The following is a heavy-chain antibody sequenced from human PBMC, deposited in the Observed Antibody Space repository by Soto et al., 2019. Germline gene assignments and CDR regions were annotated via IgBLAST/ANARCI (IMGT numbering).Heavy chain of an antibody. CDR2: ISYDGSNK. D-gene: IGHD3-10*01. Sequence: QVQLVESGGGVVQPGRSLRLSCAASGFSFSSYAMHWVRQAPGKGMEWVAVISYDGSNKYYADYVKGRFTISRDNSKNTLYPQMTSLRAEDTAVYYCARDPMGRYYGSGSYYFDYWGQGTLVTVSS. CDR1: GFSFSSYA. V-gene: IGHV3-30-3*01. CDR3: ARDPMGRYYGSGSYYFDY. J-gene: IGHJ4*02.